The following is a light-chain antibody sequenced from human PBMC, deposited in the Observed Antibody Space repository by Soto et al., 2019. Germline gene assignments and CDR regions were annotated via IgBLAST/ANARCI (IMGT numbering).Light chain of an antibody. V-gene: IGKV1-5*01. CDR1: QGISTW. CDR3: QQYSSYSRT. J-gene: IGKJ1*01. CDR2: DAS. Sequence: DIKLTQSPYTRSASVGDRVTITCRASQGISTWLEWYQQKPGTAPKILIYDASSLESGVPSMFSGSGAGTEFTLTISSLQPDDYATDYCQQYSSYSRTFGQGTKVDIK.